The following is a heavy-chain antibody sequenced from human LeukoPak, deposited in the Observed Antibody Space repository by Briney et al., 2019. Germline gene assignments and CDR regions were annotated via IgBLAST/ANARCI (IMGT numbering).Heavy chain of an antibody. D-gene: IGHD6-19*01. CDR2: LYSGGST. CDR1: GFTVSGNH. V-gene: IGHV3-66*02. CDR3: ARVLYSGGYYFDY. J-gene: IGHJ4*02. Sequence: PGGSLRFSCAVSGFTVSGNHMTWIRQAPFKGLEWVSVLYSGGSTYYADSAKGRFTISRDNSKNTLYLQMNSLRAEDTAVYYCARVLYSGGYYFDYWGQGTLVTVSS.